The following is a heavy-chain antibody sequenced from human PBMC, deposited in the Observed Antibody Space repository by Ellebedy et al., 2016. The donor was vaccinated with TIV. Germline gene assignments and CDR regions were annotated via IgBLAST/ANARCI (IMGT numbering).Heavy chain of an antibody. V-gene: IGHV1-3*01. CDR2: INAGNGNT. CDR3: ARDMTTVTINWFDP. CDR1: GYTFTSYA. D-gene: IGHD4-17*01. J-gene: IGHJ5*02. Sequence: ASVKVSXKASGYTFTSYAMHWVRQAPGQRLEWMGWINAGNGNTKYSQKFQGRVTITRDTSASTAYMELSSLRSEDTAVYHCARDMTTVTINWFDPWGQGTLVTVSS.